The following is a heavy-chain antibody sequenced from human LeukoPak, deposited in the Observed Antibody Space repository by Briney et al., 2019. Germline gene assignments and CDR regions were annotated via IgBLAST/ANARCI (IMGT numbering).Heavy chain of an antibody. J-gene: IGHJ6*03. D-gene: IGHD2-15*01. V-gene: IGHV1-69*13. CDR2: ITPIFGTA. CDR1: GGTFSSYA. CDR3: ASPPCSGGSCYSPYYYYMDV. Sequence: ASVKVSCKASGGTFSSYAISWVRQAPGQGLEWMGGITPIFGTANYAQKFQGRVTITADESTSTAYMELSSLRSEDTAVYYCASPPCSGGSCYSPYYYYMDVWGKGTTVTVSS.